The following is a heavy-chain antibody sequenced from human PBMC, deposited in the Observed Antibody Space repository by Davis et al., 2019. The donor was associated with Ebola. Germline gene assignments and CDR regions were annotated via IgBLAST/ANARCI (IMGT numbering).Heavy chain of an antibody. CDR2: IIPIFRTA. J-gene: IGHJ5*02. V-gene: IGHV1-69*13. CDR1: GGTFSTYG. D-gene: IGHD1-26*01. Sequence: AASVKVSCKASGGTFSTYGINWVRQAPGQGLEWMGGIIPIFRTANQAQKFQGRMRINADDSTSTAYMELSSLRSEDTAVYYCARGGSGGTYFWFGPWGQGTLVTVSS. CDR3: ARGGSGGTYFWFGP.